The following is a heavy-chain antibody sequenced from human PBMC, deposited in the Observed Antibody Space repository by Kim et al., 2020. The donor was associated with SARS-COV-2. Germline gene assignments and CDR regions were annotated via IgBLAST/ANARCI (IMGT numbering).Heavy chain of an antibody. D-gene: IGHD2-2*01. Sequence: GGSLRLSCAASGFTFSDYWMNWVRQAPGKGLEWVGNIKPDGSDTYYVDSVKGRFTISRDNAKNSLYLQMNSLRAEDTAMYYCSRDSRSLTADSWGQGTLVTVSA. CDR3: SRDSRSLTADS. CDR2: IKPDGSDT. J-gene: IGHJ5*01. V-gene: IGHV3-7*01. CDR1: GFTFSDYW.